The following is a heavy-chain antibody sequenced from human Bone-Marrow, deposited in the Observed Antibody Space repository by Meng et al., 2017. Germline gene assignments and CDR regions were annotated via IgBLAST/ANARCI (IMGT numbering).Heavy chain of an antibody. J-gene: IGHJ5*02. CDR1: GGSISSGGYY. D-gene: IGHD3-16*01. Sequence: QRQLQEWGPGPLKPSQTLSLTCTVSGGSISSGGYYWSWIRQHPGKGLEWIGYIYYSGTTYYTPSLSSLVTISVDTSKNQFSLNLSSVTAADTAVYYCARDIRQGGNIWFDPWGQGTLVIVSS. CDR3: ARDIRQGGNIWFDP. CDR2: IYYSGTT. V-gene: IGHV4-31*01.